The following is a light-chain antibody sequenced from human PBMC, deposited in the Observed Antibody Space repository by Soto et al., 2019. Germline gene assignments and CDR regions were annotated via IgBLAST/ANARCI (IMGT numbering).Light chain of an antibody. CDR2: WAS. V-gene: IGKV4-1*01. Sequence: DIVMTQSPDSLAVSLGERPTINCKSSQSVLYSSHNKNYLAWYQQKPGQPPKLLIYWASTRESGVPDRFSGSGSGTDFTLTSSSLQAEDVAVYYCQQYYSTPPTFGQGTKLEIK. CDR3: QQYYSTPPT. CDR1: QSVLYSSHNKNY. J-gene: IGKJ2*01.